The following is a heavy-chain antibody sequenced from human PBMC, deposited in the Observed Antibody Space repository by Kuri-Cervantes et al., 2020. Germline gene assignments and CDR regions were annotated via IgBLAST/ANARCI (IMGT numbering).Heavy chain of an antibody. J-gene: IGHJ5*02. Sequence: SVKVSCKASGYTFTSYDISWVRQAPGQGLEWMGGIIPIFGTANYAQKFQGRVTITADKSTSTAYMELSSLRSEDTAVYYCARGLTVLWFRELFSWGQGTLVTVSS. CDR1: GYTFTSYD. D-gene: IGHD3-10*01. CDR3: ARGLTVLWFRELFS. CDR2: IIPIFGTA. V-gene: IGHV1-69*06.